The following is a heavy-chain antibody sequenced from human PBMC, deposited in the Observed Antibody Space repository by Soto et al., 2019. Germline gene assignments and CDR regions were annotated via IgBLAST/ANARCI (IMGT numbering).Heavy chain of an antibody. Sequence: PGESLKISCKGSGYTFTNYWIGWVRQMPGKGLEWMGIIYPSDSDSRYRPSFQGQVTFSADKSISTVYLQWSSLKASDSAMYYCARQGGMDVWGQGTTVTVS. J-gene: IGHJ6*02. V-gene: IGHV5-51*01. CDR1: GYTFTNYW. CDR3: ARQGGMDV. CDR2: IYPSDSDS.